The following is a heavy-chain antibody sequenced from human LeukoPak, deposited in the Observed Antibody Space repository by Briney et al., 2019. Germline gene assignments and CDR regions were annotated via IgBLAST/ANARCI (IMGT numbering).Heavy chain of an antibody. CDR1: GGSFSGYY. CDR2: ISSSGSTI. Sequence: LSLTCAVYGGSFSGYYWSWVRQAPGKGLEWVSAISSSGSTIYYADSVKGRFTISRDNAKNSLYLQMNSLRAEDTAVYYCAELGITMIGGVWGKGTTVTISS. CDR3: AELGITMIGGV. J-gene: IGHJ6*04. V-gene: IGHV3-11*04. D-gene: IGHD3-10*02.